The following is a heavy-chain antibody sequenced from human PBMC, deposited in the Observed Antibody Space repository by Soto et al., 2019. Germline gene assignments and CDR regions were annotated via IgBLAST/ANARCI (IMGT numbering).Heavy chain of an antibody. D-gene: IGHD6-19*01. CDR1: GFTFSHYA. V-gene: IGHV3-23*01. CDR3: AKDPRSSGWSHNWFDP. Sequence: HPGGSLRLSCAASGFTFSHYAMSWVRQGPGKGLEWVSLLSASGDSTYYADSVKGRFTISRDNSKNTLYLQMNSLRAEDTAIYYCAKDPRSSGWSHNWFDPWGQGTLVTVSS. CDR2: LSASGDST. J-gene: IGHJ5*02.